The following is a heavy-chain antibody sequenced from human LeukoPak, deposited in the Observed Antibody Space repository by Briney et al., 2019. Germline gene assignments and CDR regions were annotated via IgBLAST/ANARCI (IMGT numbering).Heavy chain of an antibody. V-gene: IGHV3-30-3*01. CDR3: ARGHCSSTSCYTDLIAYYGMDV. CDR1: GFTFSSYA. D-gene: IGHD2-2*02. J-gene: IGHJ6*02. Sequence: GGSLRLSCAASGFTFSSYAMHWVRQAPGKGLEWVAVISYDGSNKYYADSVKGRFTISRDNSKNTLYLQMNSLRAEDTAVYYCARGHCSSTSCYTDLIAYYGMDVWGQGTTVTVSS. CDR2: ISYDGSNK.